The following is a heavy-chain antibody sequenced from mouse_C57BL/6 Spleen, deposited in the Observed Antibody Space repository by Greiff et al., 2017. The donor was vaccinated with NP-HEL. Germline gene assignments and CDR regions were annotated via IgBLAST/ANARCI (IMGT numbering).Heavy chain of an antibody. CDR2: INYDGSST. Sequence: EVKLMESEGGLVQPGSSMKLSCTASGFTFSDYYMAWVRQVPEKGLEWVANINYDGSSTYYLDSLKSRFIISRDNAKNILYLQMSSLKSEDTATYYCARESYGNSYFDYWGQGTTLTVSS. D-gene: IGHD2-1*01. J-gene: IGHJ2*01. V-gene: IGHV5-16*01. CDR3: ARESYGNSYFDY. CDR1: GFTFSDYY.